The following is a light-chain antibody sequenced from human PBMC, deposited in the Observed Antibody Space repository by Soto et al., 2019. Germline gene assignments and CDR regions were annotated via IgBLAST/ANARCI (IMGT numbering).Light chain of an antibody. CDR3: QQYGSSPWT. Sequence: EIVMTQSPATLSVSPGERATLSCGASQSVRGNLAWYQQKPGQGPRLLIYGASSRATGIPDRFSGSGSGTDFSLTISGLEPEDFAVYHCQQYGSSPWTFGQGTKVDIK. J-gene: IGKJ1*01. CDR1: QSVRGN. CDR2: GAS. V-gene: IGKV3-20*01.